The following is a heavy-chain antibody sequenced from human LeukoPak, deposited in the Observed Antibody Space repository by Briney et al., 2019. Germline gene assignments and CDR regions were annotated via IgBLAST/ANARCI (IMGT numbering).Heavy chain of an antibody. V-gene: IGHV4-30-4*01. CDR1: GGSISSGDYY. D-gene: IGHD6-19*01. J-gene: IGHJ4*02. CDR2: IYYSGST. CDR3: ARRGQWLGPLEFDY. Sequence: SETLSLTCTVSGGSISSGDYYWSWIRQPPGKGLEWIGYIYYSGSTYYNPSLKSRVTISVDTSKNQFSLKLSSVTAADTAVYYCARRGQWLGPLEFDYWGQGTLVTVSS.